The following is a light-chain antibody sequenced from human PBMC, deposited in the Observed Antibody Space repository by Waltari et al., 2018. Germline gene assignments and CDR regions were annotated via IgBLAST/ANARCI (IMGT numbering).Light chain of an antibody. CDR1: QSVSNN. J-gene: IGKJ3*01. Sequence: EIVMPQSPATLSVSPGERATLSCRASQSVSNNLAWYQQKPGQAPRLLIYGASTRATGIPARFSGSGSGTEFTLTISSLQSEDFAVYYCQQYNNWPPLFTFGPGTKVDIK. CDR3: QQYNNWPPLFT. CDR2: GAS. V-gene: IGKV3-15*01.